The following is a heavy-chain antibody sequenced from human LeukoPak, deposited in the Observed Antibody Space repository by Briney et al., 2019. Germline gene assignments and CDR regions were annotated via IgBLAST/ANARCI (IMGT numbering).Heavy chain of an antibody. CDR2: INHSGIT. Sequence: SETLSLTCTVSGGSISSYYWTWIRQTPGKGLEWIGEINHSGITDYNPSLRSRVTISVDTSKNQFSLKLSSVTAADTAIYYCARAVIVVAAATQRNWFDPWGQGTLVTVSS. CDR3: ARAVIVVAAATQRNWFDP. V-gene: IGHV4-34*01. CDR1: GGSISSYY. D-gene: IGHD2-15*01. J-gene: IGHJ5*02.